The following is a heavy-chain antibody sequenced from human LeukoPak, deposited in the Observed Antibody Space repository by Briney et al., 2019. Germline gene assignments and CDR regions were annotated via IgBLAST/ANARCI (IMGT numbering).Heavy chain of an antibody. D-gene: IGHD3-22*01. V-gene: IGHV4-4*02. CDR2: IYLYGTT. Sequence: PSETLSLTCSVSIGSISSSKWWSWVRQSPVKGLEWIGEIYLYGTTNYNPSFTSRVTMSVDRSRNQFSLKLTSVTAADTAVYYCARLGYYDSSGYYFDYWGQGTLVTVSS. J-gene: IGHJ4*02. CDR1: IGSISSSKW. CDR3: ARLGYYDSSGYYFDY.